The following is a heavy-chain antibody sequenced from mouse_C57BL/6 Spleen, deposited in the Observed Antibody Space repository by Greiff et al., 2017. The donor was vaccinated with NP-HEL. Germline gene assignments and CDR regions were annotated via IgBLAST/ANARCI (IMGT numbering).Heavy chain of an antibody. J-gene: IGHJ4*01. CDR1: GFFLNRYG. CDR2: VWRGGST. Sequence: GQLQQSGPGLVPPSQSPSIPFPIPGFFLNRYGVTRGPPSPGKGLEWLGVVWRGGSTDYNAAFISRLSISKDNSKSQVFFKMNSLQADDTAIYYCARRGGYYAMDYWGQGTSVTVSS. CDR3: ARRGGYYAMDY. V-gene: IGHV2-2*01.